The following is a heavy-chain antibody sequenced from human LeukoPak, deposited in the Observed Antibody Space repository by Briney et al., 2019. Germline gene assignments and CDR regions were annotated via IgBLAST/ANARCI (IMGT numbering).Heavy chain of an antibody. CDR3: ARERGIQLWLAHSKHFDY. CDR2: IYTSGSN. CDR1: GGSISSGSYY. V-gene: IGHV4-61*02. J-gene: IGHJ4*02. D-gene: IGHD5-18*01. Sequence: SQTLCLTCTVSGGSISSGSYYWSWIRQPAGKGLEWIRRIYTSGSNNYNPSLKRRVTISVDTSKNQFSLKLSYVTAADTAVYYCARERGIQLWLAHSKHFDYWGQGTLVTVSS.